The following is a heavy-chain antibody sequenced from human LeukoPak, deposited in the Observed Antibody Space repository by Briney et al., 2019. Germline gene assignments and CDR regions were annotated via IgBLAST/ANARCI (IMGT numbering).Heavy chain of an antibody. D-gene: IGHD3-22*01. CDR2: IYYNGNT. CDR3: VRGNYDNRGYSNAFDI. Sequence: SGTLSLTCTVSGASISSSYWSWIRQPPGKRLEWIGYIYYNGNTNSNPPLKSRVTISADTSKNRFSLKLSSVTAADTAIYYCVRGNYDNRGYSNAFDIWGQGKMVTVSS. V-gene: IGHV4-59*01. CDR1: GASISSSY. J-gene: IGHJ3*02.